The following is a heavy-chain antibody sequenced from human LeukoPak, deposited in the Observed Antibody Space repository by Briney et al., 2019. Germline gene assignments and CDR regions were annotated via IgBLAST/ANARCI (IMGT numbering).Heavy chain of an antibody. V-gene: IGHV1-69*13. CDR2: ITLIFGTA. D-gene: IGHD2-2*01. Sequence: SVKVSCKASGGTFSSYAISWVRQAPGQGLEWMGGITLIFGTANYAQKFQGRVTITADESTSTAYMELSSLRSEDTAVYYCARGVNRGIVVVPAATYYFDYWGQGTLVTVSS. J-gene: IGHJ4*02. CDR1: GGTFSSYA. CDR3: ARGVNRGIVVVPAATYYFDY.